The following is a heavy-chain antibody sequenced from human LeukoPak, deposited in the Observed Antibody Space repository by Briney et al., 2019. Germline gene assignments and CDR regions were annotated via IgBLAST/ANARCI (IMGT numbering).Heavy chain of an antibody. D-gene: IGHD3-10*01. J-gene: IGHJ5*02. CDR1: GYTFTSYG. CDR3: AREVSLWFGEFLQTYNWFDP. Sequence: WASVKVSCKASGYTFTSYGISWVRQAPGQGLEWMGWISAYNGNTNYAQKLQGRVTMTTDTSTSTAYMELRSLRSDDTAVYYCAREVSLWFGEFLQTYNWFDPWGQGTLVTVSS. CDR2: ISAYNGNT. V-gene: IGHV1-18*04.